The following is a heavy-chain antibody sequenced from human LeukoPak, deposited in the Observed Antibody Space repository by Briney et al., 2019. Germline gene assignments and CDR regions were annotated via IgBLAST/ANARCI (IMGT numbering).Heavy chain of an antibody. CDR1: GFTFSSYA. V-gene: IGHV3-30*04. J-gene: IGHJ4*02. D-gene: IGHD2-15*01. Sequence: GGSLRLSCAASGFTFSSYAMHWVRQAPGKGLEWVAVISYDGSNKYYTDSVKGRFTISRDNSKNTLYLQMNSLRAEDTAVYYCARGRVRYCSGGSCPKVYYFDYWGQGTLVTVSS. CDR3: ARGRVRYCSGGSCPKVYYFDY. CDR2: ISYDGSNK.